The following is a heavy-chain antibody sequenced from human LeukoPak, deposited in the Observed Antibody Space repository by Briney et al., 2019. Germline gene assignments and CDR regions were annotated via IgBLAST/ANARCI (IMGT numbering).Heavy chain of an antibody. CDR2: INHSGST. J-gene: IGHJ4*02. CDR3: ARGFRGASFDY. V-gene: IGHV4-34*01. Sequence: SETLSLTCAVYGGSFSGYYWSWIRQPPGKGLEWIGEINHSGSTNYNPSLKSRVTISVDTTKNQFSLRLSSVTAADTAIYYCARGFRGASFDYWGQGTLVTVSS. D-gene: IGHD1-26*01. CDR1: GGSFSGYY.